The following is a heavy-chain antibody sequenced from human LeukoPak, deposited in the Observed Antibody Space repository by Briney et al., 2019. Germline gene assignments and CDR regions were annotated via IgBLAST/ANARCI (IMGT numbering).Heavy chain of an antibody. Sequence: GGSLRLSCAASGFTFSSYAMSWVRQAPGKGLEWVSTISGSGGSTYYVDSVKGRFTISRDNSKNTLYLQMNSLRAEDTAVYYCAKTVITMVRGIIVGPNWFDPWGQGTLVTISS. CDR3: AKTVITMVRGIIVGPNWFDP. D-gene: IGHD3-10*01. J-gene: IGHJ5*02. V-gene: IGHV3-23*01. CDR1: GFTFSSYA. CDR2: ISGSGGST.